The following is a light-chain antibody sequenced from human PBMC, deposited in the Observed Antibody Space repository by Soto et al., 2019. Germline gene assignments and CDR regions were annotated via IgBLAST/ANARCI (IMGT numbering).Light chain of an antibody. CDR1: QTVSSS. CDR2: EAS. CDR3: QQHINWPLT. Sequence: EIVLTQSPATLSLSPGERATLSCRASQTVSSSLAWYQQKPGQAPRLLIYEASNRATGIPARFSGSGSGADFTLTISSLEPEDFALYYCQQHINWPLTFGGGT. V-gene: IGKV3-11*01. J-gene: IGKJ4*01.